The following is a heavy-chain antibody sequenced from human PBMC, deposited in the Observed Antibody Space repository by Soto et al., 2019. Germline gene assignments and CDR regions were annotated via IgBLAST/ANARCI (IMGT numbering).Heavy chain of an antibody. D-gene: IGHD3-22*01. CDR2: ISSSGSLK. CDR3: ATVGIRISGYYY. V-gene: IGHV3-48*02. Sequence: EVQLVESGGGLVQPGGSLRLSCAGSGFDFSNYIMNWVRQAPGNGLEWISYISSSGSLKHYAESVKGRFTISRDNVNNSLSLEMNSLRDEATAVYYCATVGIRISGYYYWGQGTLVTVSS. CDR1: GFDFSNYI. J-gene: IGHJ4*02.